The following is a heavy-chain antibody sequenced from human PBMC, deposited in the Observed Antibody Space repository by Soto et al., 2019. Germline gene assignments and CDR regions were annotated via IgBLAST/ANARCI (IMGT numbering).Heavy chain of an antibody. Sequence: SVKVSCKASGGTFSSYAISWVRQAPGQGLEWMGGIIPIFGTANYAQKFQGRVTITADESTSTAYMELSSLRSEDTAVYYCARDCTNGVCYWGFPGFDPWGQGTLVTVSS. J-gene: IGHJ5*02. D-gene: IGHD2-8*01. CDR3: ARDCTNGVCYWGFPGFDP. CDR1: GGTFSSYA. V-gene: IGHV1-69*13. CDR2: IIPIFGTA.